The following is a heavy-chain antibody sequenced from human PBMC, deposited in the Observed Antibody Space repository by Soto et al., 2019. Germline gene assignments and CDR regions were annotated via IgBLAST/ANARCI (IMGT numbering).Heavy chain of an antibody. V-gene: IGHV3-30*18. CDR3: AKDLHGSGSYYKSPWFDP. J-gene: IGHJ5*02. CDR2: ISYDGSNK. CDR1: GFTFSSYG. Sequence: PGGSLRLSCAASGFTFSSYGMHWVRQAPGKGLERVAVISYDGSNKYYADSVKGRFTISRDNSKNTLYLQMNSLRAEDTAVYYCAKDLHGSGSYYKSPWFDPWGQGALVTVSS. D-gene: IGHD3-10*01.